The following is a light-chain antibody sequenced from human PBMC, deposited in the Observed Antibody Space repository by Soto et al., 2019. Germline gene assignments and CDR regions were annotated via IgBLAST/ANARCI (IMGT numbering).Light chain of an antibody. CDR1: SSDVGSYNL. J-gene: IGLJ1*01. CDR3: CSYADTPSYV. V-gene: IGLV2-23*01. CDR2: EGS. Sequence: QSALTQPASVSGSPGQSITISCTGTSSDVGSYNLVSWYQQLPGKAPKVMIYEGSKRPSGVSNRFSGSKSGNTASLTISGLQAEDEADYYCCSYADTPSYVFGTGTKLTVL.